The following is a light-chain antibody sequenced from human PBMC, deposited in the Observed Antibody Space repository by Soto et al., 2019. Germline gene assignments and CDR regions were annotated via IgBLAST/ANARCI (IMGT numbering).Light chain of an antibody. V-gene: IGLV2-18*02. CDR1: SSDVGTYNR. Sequence: QSVLTQPPSVSGSPGQSVAISCTGTSSDVGTYNRVSWYQQPPGTAPKLMIYEVSNRPSGVPDRFSGSKSGNTASLTISGLQAEDEADYSCSSYTSSSTYVVGTVTKVTVL. CDR3: SSYTSSSTYV. CDR2: EVS. J-gene: IGLJ1*01.